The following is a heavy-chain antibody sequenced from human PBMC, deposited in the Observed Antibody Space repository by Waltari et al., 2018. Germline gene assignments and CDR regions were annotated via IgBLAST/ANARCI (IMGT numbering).Heavy chain of an antibody. CDR2: IIPIFGTA. Sequence: QVQLVQSGAEVKKPGSSVKVSCKASGGTFSSYAISWVRQAPGQGLEWMGGIIPIFGTANYAQKFQGRVTITADESTSTAYMELSSLRSEDTAVYYCAREGGGRGSTRQADWFDPWGQGTLVTVSS. CDR3: AREGGGRGSTRQADWFDP. J-gene: IGHJ5*02. V-gene: IGHV1-69*12. D-gene: IGHD3-16*01. CDR1: GGTFSSYA.